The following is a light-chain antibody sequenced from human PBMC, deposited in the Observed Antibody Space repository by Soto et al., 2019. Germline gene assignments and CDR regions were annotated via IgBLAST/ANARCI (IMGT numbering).Light chain of an antibody. V-gene: IGKV1-5*03. CDR2: KAS. Sequence: DIQMTQSPSTLSASVGDRVTITCRASQSISSWLAWYQQKPGKAPKLQISKASSLESGVPSKFSGSGSGTEFTLTISSLQPDDFATYYCQQYSTYSTFGGGTKVEIK. CDR1: QSISSW. J-gene: IGKJ4*01. CDR3: QQYSTYST.